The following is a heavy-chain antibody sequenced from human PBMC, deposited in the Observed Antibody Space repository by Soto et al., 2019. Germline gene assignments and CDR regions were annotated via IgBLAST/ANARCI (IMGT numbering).Heavy chain of an antibody. CDR2: INHNTGGT. V-gene: IGHV1-2*04. J-gene: IGHJ6*02. D-gene: IGHD2-8*01. Sequence: QVQLVQSGTEVKKPGASVNVSCKASGYTFIDYYIHWVRQAPGQGLEWMGRINHNTGGTYYAQNFQAWVTMTRDTSLSTAYMELTRLRSDDTAVYYCARVNGDAPPRGMDVWGQGTTVTVSS. CDR3: ARVNGDAPPRGMDV. CDR1: GYTFIDYY.